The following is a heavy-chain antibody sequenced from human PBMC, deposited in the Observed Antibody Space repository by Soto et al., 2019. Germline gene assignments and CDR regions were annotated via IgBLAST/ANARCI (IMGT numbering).Heavy chain of an antibody. CDR3: AQGASSYDRERLYYHRMDV. Sequence: GGSLRLSCAASGFTFSSYAMSWVRQAPGKGLEWVSAISGSGASTYYADSVKGRFTISRDNSKNTLYLQMNSLRAEDTAVYYCAQGASSYDRERLYYHRMDVWGQGTTVTVSS. CDR2: ISGSGAST. V-gene: IGHV3-23*01. J-gene: IGHJ6*02. CDR1: GFTFSSYA. D-gene: IGHD5-12*01.